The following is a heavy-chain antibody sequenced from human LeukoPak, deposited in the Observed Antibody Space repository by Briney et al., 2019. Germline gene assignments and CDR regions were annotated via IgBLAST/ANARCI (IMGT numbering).Heavy chain of an antibody. CDR2: INSGGRTT. CDR3: GRPLQRGSWTQRALDY. CDR1: GFTLSNYW. Sequence: QAGGSLRLSCAASGFTLSNYWMHWVRQAPGKGLVWVSRINSGGRTTGYAGSVKGRFTISRDNAKKMLYLQMNSLRAEDTAVYYCGRPLQRGSWTQRALDYWGQGTLVTVSS. V-gene: IGHV3-74*01. J-gene: IGHJ4*02. D-gene: IGHD3-10*01.